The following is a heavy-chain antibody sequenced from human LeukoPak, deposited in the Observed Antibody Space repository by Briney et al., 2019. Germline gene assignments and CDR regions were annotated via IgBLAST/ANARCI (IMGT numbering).Heavy chain of an antibody. CDR2: INPNSGGT. J-gene: IGHJ4*02. CDR3: ATEPLNYYGSGKPFDY. Sequence: GASVKVSCKASGYTFTGYYMHWVRQAPGQGLEWMGWINPNSGGTNYAQKFQGRVTMTRDTSISIAYMELSRLRSDDTAVYYCATEPLNYYGSGKPFDYWGQGTLVTVSS. CDR1: GYTFTGYY. D-gene: IGHD3-10*01. V-gene: IGHV1-2*02.